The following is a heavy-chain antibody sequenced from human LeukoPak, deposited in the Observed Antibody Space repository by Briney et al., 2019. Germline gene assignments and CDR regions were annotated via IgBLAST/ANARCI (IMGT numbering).Heavy chain of an antibody. CDR2: ISSSGSTI. CDR3: ARSPRPNYYYDSSGYCLDY. Sequence: PGGSLRLSCAASGFTFSDYYMSWIRQAPGKGLEWVSYISSSGSTIYYADSVKGRFTISRDNAKNSLYLQMNSLRAEDTAVYYCARSPRPNYYYDSSGYCLDYWSQGTLVTVSS. V-gene: IGHV3-11*01. J-gene: IGHJ4*02. D-gene: IGHD3-22*01. CDR1: GFTFSDYY.